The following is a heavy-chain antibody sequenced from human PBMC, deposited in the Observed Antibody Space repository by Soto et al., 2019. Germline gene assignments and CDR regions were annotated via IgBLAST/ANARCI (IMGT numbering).Heavy chain of an antibody. D-gene: IGHD2-15*01. Sequence: QVQLVQSGAEVKEPGASVKVSCKASGYTFTSYSMHWVRQVPGQRLEWMGWINTGNGDTKYLARFQDRGTLTRDTSASTAYMEVSSLRSEDTAVFYCVAGDMGDYWGQGTLVTVSS. J-gene: IGHJ4*02. V-gene: IGHV1-3*04. CDR3: VAGDMGDY. CDR1: GYTFTSYS. CDR2: INTGNGDT.